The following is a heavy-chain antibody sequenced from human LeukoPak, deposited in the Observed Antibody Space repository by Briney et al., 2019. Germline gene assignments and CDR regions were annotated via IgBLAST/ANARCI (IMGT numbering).Heavy chain of an antibody. CDR3: ARDYGSGYYYFDY. V-gene: IGHV1-2*06. Sequence: ASVKVSCKASGYTFTGYYMHWVRQAPGQGLEWMGRINPNSGGTNYAQKFQGRVTMTRDTSISTAYMELSRLRSDDTAVYYCARDYGSGYYYFDYWGQGTLVTVPS. CDR2: INPNSGGT. D-gene: IGHD3-22*01. CDR1: GYTFTGYY. J-gene: IGHJ4*02.